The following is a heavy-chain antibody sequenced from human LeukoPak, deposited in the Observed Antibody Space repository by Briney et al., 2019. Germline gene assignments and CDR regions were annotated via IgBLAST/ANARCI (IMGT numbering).Heavy chain of an antibody. CDR2: ISRGGDTT. J-gene: IGHJ4*02. CDR1: GFTFDSYA. V-gene: IGHV3-23*01. CDR3: AKETGPFSY. D-gene: IGHD7-27*01. Sequence: PGASLRLSCAVSGFTFDSYAMSWVRQAPGKGPEWVSVISRGGDTTYYADSVKGRFTISRDNSKNTVYLQMNSLRAEDTAVYYCAKETGPFSYWGQGTLVTVSS.